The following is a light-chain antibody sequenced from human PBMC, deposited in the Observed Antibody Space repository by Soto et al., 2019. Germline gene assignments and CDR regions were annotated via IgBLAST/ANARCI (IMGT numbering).Light chain of an antibody. Sequence: EIVMTQSPLTLPVTPGEPASISCRSSQSLLYNNTYNYLDWYVQKPGQSPQLLTYFGSNRAPGVPDRFSGSGSGTDFTLKINRVEAEDVGTYYCMQALQSLTFGQGTRLEIK. CDR3: MQALQSLT. V-gene: IGKV2-28*01. J-gene: IGKJ5*01. CDR1: QSLLYNNTYNY. CDR2: FGS.